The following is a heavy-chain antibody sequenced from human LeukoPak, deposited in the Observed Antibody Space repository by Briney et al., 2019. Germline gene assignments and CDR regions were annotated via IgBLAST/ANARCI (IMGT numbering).Heavy chain of an antibody. Sequence: PGGSLRLSCAASGFTFDDYAMHWVRHGPGKGLEWISGITWNTDTIGYADSVMGRFTISRDNAKNSLYLQMNSLRAEDTALYYCAKDIPVGATPYYFDSWGQGTLVTVSS. D-gene: IGHD1-26*01. CDR3: AKDIPVGATPYYFDS. CDR2: ITWNTDTI. V-gene: IGHV3-9*01. J-gene: IGHJ4*02. CDR1: GFTFDDYA.